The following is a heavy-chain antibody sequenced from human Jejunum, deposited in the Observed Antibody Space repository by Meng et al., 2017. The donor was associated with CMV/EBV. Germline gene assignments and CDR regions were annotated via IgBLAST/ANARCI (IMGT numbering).Heavy chain of an antibody. D-gene: IGHD1-26*01. CDR3: ARGIVGTTIDL. Sequence: GQRVQSGGEVTKPGASVKVSCKASGYTFFSYDITWVRQAPGQGLEWMGWISTYNGKTNFAQKLLGRVTMTTDTSTNTAYMELRSLRSDDTAIYYCARGIVGTTIDLWGRGTLVTVSS. CDR2: ISTYNGKT. CDR1: GYTFFSYD. J-gene: IGHJ5*02. V-gene: IGHV1-18*01.